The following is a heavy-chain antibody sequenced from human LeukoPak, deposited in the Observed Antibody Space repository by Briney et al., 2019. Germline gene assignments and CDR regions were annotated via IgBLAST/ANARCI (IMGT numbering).Heavy chain of an antibody. J-gene: IGHJ4*02. Sequence: GGSLRLSCAASGFTVSSNYMSWVCQAPGKGLEWVSVIYSGGSTYYADSVKGRFTISRDNSKNTLYLQMNSLRAEDTAVYYCATTYYYDSSGYLDYWGQGTLVTVSS. CDR2: IYSGGST. CDR3: ATTYYYDSSGYLDY. V-gene: IGHV3-66*01. D-gene: IGHD3-22*01. CDR1: GFTVSSNY.